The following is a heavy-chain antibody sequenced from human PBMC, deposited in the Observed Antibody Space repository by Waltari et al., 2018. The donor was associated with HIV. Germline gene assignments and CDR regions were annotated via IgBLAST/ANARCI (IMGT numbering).Heavy chain of an antibody. J-gene: IGHJ5*02. V-gene: IGHV4-59*01. CDR2: IYYSGST. CDR3: ARDQKPLYPNWFDP. CDR1: GGSISSYY. Sequence: QVQLQESGPGLVKPSETLSLTCTVSGGSISSYYWSWIRQPPGKGLEWIGYIYYSGSTNYHPSLKSRVTISVDTSKNQFSLKLSSVTAADTAVYYCARDQKPLYPNWFDPWGQGTLVTVSS.